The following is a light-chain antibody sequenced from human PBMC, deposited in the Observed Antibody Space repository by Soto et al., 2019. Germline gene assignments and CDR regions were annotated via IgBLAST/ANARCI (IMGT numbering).Light chain of an antibody. CDR3: QQYNNWPPWT. V-gene: IGKV3-15*01. CDR1: HSISSSY. J-gene: IGKJ1*01. CDR2: GAS. Sequence: PCTLPMSPGNRATLSCRARHSISSSYLAWYQQKPGQAPRLLIYGASTRATGIPARFSGSGSGTEFTLTISSLQSEDFAVYYCQQYNNWPPWTFGQGTKVDIK.